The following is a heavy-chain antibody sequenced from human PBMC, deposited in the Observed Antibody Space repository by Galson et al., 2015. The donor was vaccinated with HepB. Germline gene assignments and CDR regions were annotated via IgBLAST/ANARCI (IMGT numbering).Heavy chain of an antibody. V-gene: IGHV3-23*01. J-gene: IGHJ4*02. CDR1: GFTFSNYA. Sequence: SLRLSCAASGFTFSNYAMGWVRQAPGKGLEWVSAMSNTGSTYYADSVKGRFTISRDNSKSALYLQMNSLRAEDTAVYYCAKGQTGGGWSKYYFDYWGQGTLVTVSS. CDR2: MSNTGST. D-gene: IGHD6-19*01. CDR3: AKGQTGGGWSKYYFDY.